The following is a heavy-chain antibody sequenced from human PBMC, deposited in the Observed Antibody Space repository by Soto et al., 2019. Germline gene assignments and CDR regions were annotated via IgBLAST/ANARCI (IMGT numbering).Heavy chain of an antibody. CDR3: ARASKPKSSGWPFDP. CDR2: MKPNSGNT. J-gene: IGHJ5*02. D-gene: IGHD6-19*01. CDR1: GYTFTSYD. V-gene: IGHV1-8*01. Sequence: VASVKVSCKASGYTFTSYDINWVGQATGQGLEWMGWMKPNSGNTGYAQKFQGRVTMTRNTSISTAYMELSSLRSEDTAVYYCARASKPKSSGWPFDPWGQGTLVTVSS.